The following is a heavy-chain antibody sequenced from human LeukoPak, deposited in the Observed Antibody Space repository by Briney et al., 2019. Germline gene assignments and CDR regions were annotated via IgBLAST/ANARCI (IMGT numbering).Heavy chain of an antibody. J-gene: IGHJ4*02. CDR1: GFTFSSYV. V-gene: IGHV3-64D*09. D-gene: IGHD1-26*01. CDR3: LKHIVGATTHSDY. CDR2: ISSNGGST. Sequence: AGGSLRLSCSASGFTFSSYVMHGVRQAPGKGLEYVSAISSNGGSTYYADSVKGRFTISRDNSKNTLYLQMSSLRAEDTAVYYCLKHIVGATTHSDYWGQGTLVTVSS.